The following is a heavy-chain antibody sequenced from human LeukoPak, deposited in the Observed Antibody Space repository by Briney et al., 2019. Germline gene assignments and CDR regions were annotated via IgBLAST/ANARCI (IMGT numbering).Heavy chain of an antibody. V-gene: IGHV3-66*01. CDR2: IYSGGST. Sequence: GGSLRLSCAASGFTVSSNYMSWVRQAPGKGLEWVSVIYSGGSTYYADSVKGRFTISRDNSKNTLYLQMNSLRAEDTTVYYCAKGWQLGIFDYWGQGTLVTVSS. CDR3: AKGWQLGIFDY. D-gene: IGHD6-6*01. CDR1: GFTVSSNY. J-gene: IGHJ4*02.